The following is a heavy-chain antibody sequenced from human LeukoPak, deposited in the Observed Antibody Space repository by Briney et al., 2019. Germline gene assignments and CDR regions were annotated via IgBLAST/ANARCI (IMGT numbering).Heavy chain of an antibody. CDR1: GGTFSSYA. V-gene: IGHV1-69*06. CDR2: IIPIFGTA. J-gene: IGHJ4*02. Sequence: ASVKVSCKASGGTFSSYAISWVRQAPGQGLEWMGGIIPIFGTANYAQKFQGRVTMTEDTSTDTAYMELSSLRSEDTAVYYCATGPLTGYYIDYWGQGTLVTVSS. D-gene: IGHD3-9*01. CDR3: ATGPLTGYYIDY.